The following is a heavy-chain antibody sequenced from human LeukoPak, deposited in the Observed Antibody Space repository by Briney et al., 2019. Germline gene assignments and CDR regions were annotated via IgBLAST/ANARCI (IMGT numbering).Heavy chain of an antibody. CDR2: ISGGSDGT. J-gene: IGHJ4*02. D-gene: IGHD5-12*01. CDR1: GLTFRRNA. V-gene: IGHV3-23*01. Sequence: PGGSLRLSCAASGLTFRRNAMSWVRQSAGKGLEWVSGISGGSDGTYYADSVKGRFTFSRDNSKNTLYLQMNSLRVEDTAVYYCVKGLNSGYDSGLFDYWGQGTLVTVSS. CDR3: VKGLNSGYDSGLFDY.